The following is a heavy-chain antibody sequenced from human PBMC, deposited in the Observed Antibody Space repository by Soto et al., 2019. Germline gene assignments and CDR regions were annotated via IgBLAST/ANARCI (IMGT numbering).Heavy chain of an antibody. CDR3: ARSDFWSGSYTDY. CDR1: GGSFSGYY. CDR2: INHSGST. Sequence: PSETLSLTCAVYGGSFSGYYWTWIRQPPGTGLEWIGEINHSGSTNYNPSLKSRVTISVDTSKNQFSLKLSSVTAADTAVYYGARSDFWSGSYTDYWGQVTLVTV. D-gene: IGHD3-3*01. J-gene: IGHJ4*02. V-gene: IGHV4-34*01.